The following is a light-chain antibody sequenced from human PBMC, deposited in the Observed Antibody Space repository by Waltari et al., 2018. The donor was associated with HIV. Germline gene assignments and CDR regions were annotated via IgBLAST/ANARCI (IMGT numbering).Light chain of an antibody. CDR3: MQAIQTLR. CDR2: LGS. J-gene: IGKJ4*02. V-gene: IGKV2-28*01. Sequence: DIVMTQSPLSLPVTPGEPASISCRSSQSLLHRIGFNSLDWYLKKPGQSPQLLIYLGSNRASGVPDRFSGSGSGADFTRTISRVEAEDVGIYFCMQAIQTLRFGGGTKVELK. CDR1: QSLLHRIGFNS.